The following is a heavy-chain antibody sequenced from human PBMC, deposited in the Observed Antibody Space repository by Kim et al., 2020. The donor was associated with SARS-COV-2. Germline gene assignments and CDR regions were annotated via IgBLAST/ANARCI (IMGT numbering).Heavy chain of an antibody. CDR3: ARTSPKIAARPYFDY. CDR2: IYYSGST. Sequence: SETLSLTCTVSGGSISSYYWSWIRQPPGKGLEWIGYIYYSGSTNYNPSLKSRVTISVDTSKNQFSLKLSSVTAADTAVYYCARTSPKIAARPYFDYWGQGTLVTVSS. J-gene: IGHJ4*02. V-gene: IGHV4-59*01. CDR1: GGSISSYY. D-gene: IGHD6-6*01.